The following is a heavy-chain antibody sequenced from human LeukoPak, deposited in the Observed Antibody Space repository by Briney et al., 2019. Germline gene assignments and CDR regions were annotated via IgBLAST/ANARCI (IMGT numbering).Heavy chain of an antibody. Sequence: PGGSLRLSCAASGFTFSSYSMNWVRQAPGKGLEWVSSISSSSSSYIYYADSVKGRFTISRDNAKNSLYLQMNSLRAEDTAVYSCARDRGSGYEVYFDYWGKGTLVTVSS. CDR3: ARDRGSGYEVYFDY. CDR1: GFTFSSYS. CDR2: ISSSSSSYI. V-gene: IGHV3-21*01. J-gene: IGHJ4*02. D-gene: IGHD5-12*01.